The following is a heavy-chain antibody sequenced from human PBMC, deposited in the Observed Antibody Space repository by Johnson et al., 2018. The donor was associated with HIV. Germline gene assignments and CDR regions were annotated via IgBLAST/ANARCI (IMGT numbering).Heavy chain of an antibody. Sequence: EVQLVESGGGLVQPGGSLRLSCAASGFTFSSYAMHWVRQAPGKGLEYVSAIRSDGGSSYSANSVKGRFTISRDNAKNSLYLHMNTLRAEDTAVYYCARGRTVVSVFDIWGQGTMVTVSS. J-gene: IGHJ3*02. D-gene: IGHD3-3*01. CDR1: GFTFSSYA. V-gene: IGHV3-64*01. CDR2: IRSDGGSS. CDR3: ARGRTVVSVFDI.